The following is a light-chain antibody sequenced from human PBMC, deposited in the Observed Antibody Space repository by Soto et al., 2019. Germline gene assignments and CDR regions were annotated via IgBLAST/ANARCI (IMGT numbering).Light chain of an antibody. CDR3: MQSTQLPPT. Sequence: DVVMTQTRLSLSVAPAQRASICCKSSQSLLHITGETFLFWYLQKPGQSPQLLIYEVSTRVSGVPDRFSGSGSGTDFTLEISRVETDDVGIYYCMQSTQLPPTFGQGTRLEI. J-gene: IGKJ5*01. CDR1: QSLLHITGETF. V-gene: IGKV2D-29*02. CDR2: EVS.